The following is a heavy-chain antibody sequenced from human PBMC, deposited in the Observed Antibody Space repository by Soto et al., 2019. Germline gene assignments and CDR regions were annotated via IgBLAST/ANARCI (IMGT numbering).Heavy chain of an antibody. CDR1: GGSISSYY. CDR3: ARVDIVVVVAANAKYYYYYMDV. CDR2: IYYSGST. Sequence: SETLSLTCTVSGGSISSYYWSWIRQPPGKGLEWIGYIYYSGSTNYNPSLKSRVTISVDTSKNQFSLKLSSVTAADTAVYYCARVDIVVVVAANAKYYYYYMDVWVKGTTVTVSS. D-gene: IGHD2-15*01. J-gene: IGHJ6*03. V-gene: IGHV4-59*01.